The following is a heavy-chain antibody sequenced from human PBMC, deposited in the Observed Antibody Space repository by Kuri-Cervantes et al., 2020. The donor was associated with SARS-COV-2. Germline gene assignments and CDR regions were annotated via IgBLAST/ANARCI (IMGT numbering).Heavy chain of an antibody. D-gene: IGHD3-3*01. CDR2: ISGWTAST. Sequence: GGSLRLSCAASGFTFSNYAMTWVRQAPGEGLEWVSAISGWTASTYYADSVKGRFTISRDNSKNTLYLQMNNLGAEDTAIYYCAKFMLRFLERLPISYDAFDIWGQGTMVTVSS. V-gene: IGHV3-23*01. CDR3: AKFMLRFLERLPISYDAFDI. J-gene: IGHJ3*02. CDR1: GFTFSNYA.